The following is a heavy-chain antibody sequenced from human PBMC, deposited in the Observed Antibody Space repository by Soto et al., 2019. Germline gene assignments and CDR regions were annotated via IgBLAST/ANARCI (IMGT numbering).Heavy chain of an antibody. CDR3: ARLNRYSSSWYRAFDI. Sequence: PSETLSLTCTVSGGSISSSSYYWGWIRQPPGKGLEWIGSIYYSGSTYYNPSLKSRVTISVDTSKNQFSLKLSSVTAADTAVYYCARLNRYSSSWYRAFDIWGQGTMVTVS. D-gene: IGHD6-13*01. J-gene: IGHJ3*02. CDR2: IYYSGST. CDR1: GGSISSSSYY. V-gene: IGHV4-39*01.